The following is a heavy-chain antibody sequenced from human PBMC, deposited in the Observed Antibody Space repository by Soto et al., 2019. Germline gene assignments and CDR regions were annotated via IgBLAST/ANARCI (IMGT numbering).Heavy chain of an antibody. D-gene: IGHD6-19*01. CDR2: TRNKANSYTT. V-gene: IGHV3-72*01. CDR3: ARALYGSAWQLDY. CDR1: GFTFSDHY. J-gene: IGHJ4*02. Sequence: EVQLVESGGGLVQPGGSLRLSCAASGFTFSDHYMDWVRQAPGKGMAWVGRTRNKANSYTTEYAASVKGRFTLSSDDSQNSPYLQMNRLQPEDTSVDYCARALYGSAWQLDYWVQGTLVTVSS.